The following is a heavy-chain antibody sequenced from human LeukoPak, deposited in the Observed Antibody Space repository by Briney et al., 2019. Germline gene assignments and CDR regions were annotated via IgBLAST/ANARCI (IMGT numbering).Heavy chain of an antibody. CDR1: GFTFSSFW. CDR2: INQDGSER. CDR3: AITYYYDSSAH. D-gene: IGHD3-22*01. V-gene: IGHV3-7*01. Sequence: GGSLRLSCAASGFTFSSFWMSWVRQAPGKGLEWVATINQDGSERYYVDSVKGRFTISRDNAKNSLCLQMNSLRAEDTAVYYCAITYYYDSSAHWGQGTLVTVSS. J-gene: IGHJ4*02.